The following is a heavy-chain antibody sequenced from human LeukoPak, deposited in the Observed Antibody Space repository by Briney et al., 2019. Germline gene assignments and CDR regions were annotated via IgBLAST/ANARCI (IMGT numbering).Heavy chain of an antibody. J-gene: IGHJ6*03. CDR3: AKEPGSMTTGTAFYYYYMDV. V-gene: IGHV3-30*18. CDR1: GFSFSSYG. Sequence: GGSLRLSCAASGFSFSSYGMHWVRQAPGKGLEWVAVISYDGSNKYYADSVKGRFTISRDNSKNTLYLQMNSLRAEDTAVYYCAKEPGSMTTGTAFYYYYMDVWGKGTTVTVSS. CDR2: ISYDGSNK. D-gene: IGHD4-17*01.